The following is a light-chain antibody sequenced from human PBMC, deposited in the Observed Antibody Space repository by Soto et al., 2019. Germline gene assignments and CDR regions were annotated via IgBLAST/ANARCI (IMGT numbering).Light chain of an antibody. CDR2: DAS. CDR3: QQYKNWPRT. V-gene: IGKV3-15*01. CDR1: QSVGSN. Sequence: EIVLAHSPGTLSFSPGERATLSFGARQSVGSNLAWYQQKPGQAPRLLIYDASTRATGVPARFSGSGSGTEFTLTISSLQSEDFGVYHCQQYKNWPRTFGQGTKVDI. J-gene: IGKJ1*01.